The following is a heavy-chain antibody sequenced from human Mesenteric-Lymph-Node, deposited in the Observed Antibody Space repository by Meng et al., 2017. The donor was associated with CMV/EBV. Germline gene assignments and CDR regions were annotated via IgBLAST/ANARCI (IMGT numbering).Heavy chain of an antibody. CDR3: ARVRYFDWLPLDY. CDR2: IIPILGIA. CDR1: GGTFSSYS. D-gene: IGHD3-9*01. Sequence: SVKVSCKASGGTFSSYSISWVRQAPGQGLEWMGGIIPILGIANYAQKFQGRVTMTRDTSTSTVYMELSSLRSEDTAVYYCARVRYFDWLPLDYWGQGTLVTVSS. J-gene: IGHJ4*02. V-gene: IGHV1-69*10.